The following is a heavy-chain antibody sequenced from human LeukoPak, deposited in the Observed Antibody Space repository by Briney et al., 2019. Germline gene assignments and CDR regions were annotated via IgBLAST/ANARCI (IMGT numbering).Heavy chain of an antibody. J-gene: IGHJ4*02. Sequence: ASVTVSCKVSGYTLTELSMHWVRQAPGKGLEWMGGFDPEDGETIYAQKFQGRVTMTEDTSTDTAYMELSSLRSEDTAAYYCAIAMIVVPNFVYWGQGTLVTVSS. CDR1: GYTLTELS. CDR2: FDPEDGET. CDR3: AIAMIVVPNFVY. D-gene: IGHD3-22*01. V-gene: IGHV1-24*01.